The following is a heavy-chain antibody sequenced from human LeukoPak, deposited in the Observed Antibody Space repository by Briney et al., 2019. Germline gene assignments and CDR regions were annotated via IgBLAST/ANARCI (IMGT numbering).Heavy chain of an antibody. J-gene: IGHJ3*02. CDR3: ARELITMVRGVIITLGAFDI. D-gene: IGHD3-10*01. CDR2: INHSGST. Sequence: SPSETLSLTCAVYGGSFSGYYWSWIRQPPGKGLEWIGEINHSGSTNYNPSLKSRVTISVDTSKNQFSLKLSSVTAADTAVYYCARELITMVRGVIITLGAFDIWGQGTMVTVSS. V-gene: IGHV4-34*01. CDR1: GGSFSGYY.